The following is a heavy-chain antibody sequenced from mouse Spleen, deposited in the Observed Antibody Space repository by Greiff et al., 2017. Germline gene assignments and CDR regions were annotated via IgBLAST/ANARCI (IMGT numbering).Heavy chain of an antibody. CDR2: ISSGGSYT. CDR3: ARHGGKFPWYFDV. CDR1: GFTFSSYA. Sequence: EVKLMESGGGLVKPGGSLKLSCAASGFTFSSYAMSWVRQTPEKRLEWVATISSGGSYTYYPDSVKGRFTISRDNAKNTLYLQMSSLRSEDTAMYYCARHGGKFPWYFDVWGAGTTVTVSS. J-gene: IGHJ1*01. V-gene: IGHV5-9-3*01.